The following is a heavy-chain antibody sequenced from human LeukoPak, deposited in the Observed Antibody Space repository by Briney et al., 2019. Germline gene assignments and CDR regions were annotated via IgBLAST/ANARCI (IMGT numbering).Heavy chain of an antibody. D-gene: IGHD5-12*01. V-gene: IGHV4-4*02. J-gene: IGHJ4*02. Sequence: PSETLSLTCAVSGGSISSSNWWSWVRQPPGKGLEWIGEIYRSGSTNYNPSLQSRVTISVDKSKNQFSLKLSSVTAADTAFYFCARAGGRDFHFDSWGQGTLVTVSS. CDR3: ARAGGRDFHFDS. CDR2: IYRSGST. CDR1: GGSISSSNW.